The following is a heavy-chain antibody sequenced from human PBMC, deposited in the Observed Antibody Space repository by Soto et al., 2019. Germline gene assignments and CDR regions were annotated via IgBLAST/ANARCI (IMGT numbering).Heavy chain of an antibody. CDR1: GGSISDCY. CDR3: TLCATAGYFDL. CDR2: LYASGTT. J-gene: IGHJ2*01. V-gene: IGHV4-4*07. Sequence: KPSETLSLTCNVSGGSISDCYWCWIRQPAGKGLEWIGRLYASGTTDYNPSLRSRVTMSVDTSKNHFSLRLNSVTAADTAVYYCTLCATAGYFDLWGRGTLVTVSS.